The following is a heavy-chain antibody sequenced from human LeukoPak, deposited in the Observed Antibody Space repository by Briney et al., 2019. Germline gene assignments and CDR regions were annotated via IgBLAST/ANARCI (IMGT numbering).Heavy chain of an antibody. CDR2: IRQDGSEK. J-gene: IGHJ3*02. D-gene: IGHD3-10*01. CDR1: GFTFSNYW. V-gene: IGHV3-7*01. Sequence: TGGSLRLSCAASGFTFSNYWMTWVRQAPGKGLEWVANIRQDGSEKNYVDSVKGRFTISRDNAQNSLYLQINSLRAEDTAVYYCAREKGTLIRAMAFEMWGQGTVVTVSS. CDR3: AREKGTLIRAMAFEM.